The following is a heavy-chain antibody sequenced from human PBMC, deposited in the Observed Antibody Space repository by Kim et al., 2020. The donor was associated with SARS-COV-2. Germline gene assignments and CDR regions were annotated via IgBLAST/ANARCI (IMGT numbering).Heavy chain of an antibody. J-gene: IGHJ3*02. CDR1: GYTFTGYY. V-gene: IGHV1-2*02. CDR3: ARDSDGWNDILTGRIGYDAVDI. D-gene: IGHD3-9*01. Sequence: ASVKVSCKASGYTFTGYYMHWVRQAPGQGLEWMGWINPNSGGTNYAQKFQGRVTMTRDTSISTAYMELSRLRSDDTAVYYCARDSDGWNDILTGRIGYDAVDICGQGTMVTVS. CDR2: INPNSGGT.